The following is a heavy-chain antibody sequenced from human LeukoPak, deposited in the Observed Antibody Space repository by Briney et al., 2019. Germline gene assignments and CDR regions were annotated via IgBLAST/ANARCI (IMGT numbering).Heavy chain of an antibody. D-gene: IGHD2-21*02. V-gene: IGHV3-53*01. J-gene: IGHJ4*02. CDR1: GFTVSSNY. Sequence: PGGSLRLSCAASGFTVSSNYMSWVRQAPGKGLEWVSVIYSGGSTYYADSVKGRFTISRDNSKNTLYLQMNSLRAEDTAVYYCARDVRMTLDYWGQRTLVIVSS. CDR3: ARDVRMTLDY. CDR2: IYSGGST.